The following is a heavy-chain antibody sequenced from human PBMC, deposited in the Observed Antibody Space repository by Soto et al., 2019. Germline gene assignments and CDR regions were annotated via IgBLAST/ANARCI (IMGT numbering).Heavy chain of an antibody. CDR2: IGGNGVTT. CDR1: GFTFSSYS. Sequence: EVQMLESGGGLVQLGGSLRLSCAASGFTFSSYSMSWVRRAPGKGLAWVSVIGGNGVTTYYADSVKGRFTISRDNSKNTLYLQMNSLRAEDTAIYYCARHGGLTRAMVDYWGQGTLVTVSS. V-gene: IGHV3-23*01. J-gene: IGHJ4*02. D-gene: IGHD2-15*01. CDR3: ARHGGLTRAMVDY.